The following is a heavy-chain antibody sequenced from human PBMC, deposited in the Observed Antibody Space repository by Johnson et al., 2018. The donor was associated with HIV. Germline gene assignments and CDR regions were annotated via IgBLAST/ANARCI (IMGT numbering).Heavy chain of an antibody. CDR3: ARDRIWGYAFDI. V-gene: IGHV3-66*01. CDR2: IYSGGKT. Sequence: VQLVESGGGLVQPGGSLRLSCAASGFTFSSYAMSWVRQAPGKGLEWVSVIYSGGKTYYADSVKGRFTITRDNSKNTLYLQINSLRVEDTAVYYCARDRIWGYAFDIWGQGTMVTVSS. D-gene: IGHD3-16*01. CDR1: GFTFSSYA. J-gene: IGHJ3*02.